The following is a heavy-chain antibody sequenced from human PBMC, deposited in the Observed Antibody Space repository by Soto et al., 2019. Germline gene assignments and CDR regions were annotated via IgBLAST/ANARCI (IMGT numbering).Heavy chain of an antibody. J-gene: IGHJ4*02. CDR2: IYYSGST. CDR1: GGSISSSSYY. CDR3: ARPHGGY. V-gene: IGHV4-39*01. Sequence: SETLSLTCTVSGGSISSSSYYWGWIRQPPGKGLEWIGIIYYSGSTYYNPSLKSRVTISADTSKNRFSLKLSSVTAADTAVYYCARPHGGYWGQGTRVTVSS.